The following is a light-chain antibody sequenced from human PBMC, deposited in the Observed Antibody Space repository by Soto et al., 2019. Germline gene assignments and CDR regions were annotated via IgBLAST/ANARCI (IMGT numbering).Light chain of an antibody. CDR1: QSISSW. J-gene: IGKJ1*01. CDR2: KAS. V-gene: IGKV1-5*03. Sequence: DIQMTQSPSTLSASVGDRVTITCRASQSISSWLAWYQQKPGKAPKLLIYKASSLESGVPSRFSGSGSGTEFTLTISSLQPDDFATYYCQQGWTFGQGTRWISN. CDR3: QQGWT.